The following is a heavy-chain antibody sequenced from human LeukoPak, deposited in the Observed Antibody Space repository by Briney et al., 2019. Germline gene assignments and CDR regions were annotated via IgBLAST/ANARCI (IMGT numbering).Heavy chain of an antibody. Sequence: ASVKVSCKASGYTFTSYDINWVRQATGQGLEWMGWMNPNSGNTGYAQKFRGRVTMTRNTSISTAYMELSSLRSKDTAVYYCARVAVAGTPFDYWGQGTLVTVSS. D-gene: IGHD6-19*01. CDR2: MNPNSGNT. CDR3: ARVAVAGTPFDY. CDR1: GYTFTSYD. J-gene: IGHJ4*02. V-gene: IGHV1-8*01.